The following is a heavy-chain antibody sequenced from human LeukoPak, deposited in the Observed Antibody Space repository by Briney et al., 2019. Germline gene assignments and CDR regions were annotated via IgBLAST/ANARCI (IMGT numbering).Heavy chain of an antibody. D-gene: IGHD3-10*01. CDR2: INTSTGNP. Sequence: ASVKVSCKASGYTFTLYALNWVRQAPGQGLEWMGWINTSTGNPTYAQGFTGRFIFSLDTSVSTAHLQISSLKAEDTAVYYCARDKPYFGSGSYLNGMDVWGQGTTVTVSS. CDR1: GYTFTLYA. CDR3: ARDKPYFGSGSYLNGMDV. V-gene: IGHV7-4-1*02. J-gene: IGHJ6*02.